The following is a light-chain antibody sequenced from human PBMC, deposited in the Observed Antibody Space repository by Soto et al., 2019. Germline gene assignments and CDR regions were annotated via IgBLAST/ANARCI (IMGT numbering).Light chain of an antibody. CDR2: DVS. CDR3: CSYAGISSVI. V-gene: IGLV2-11*01. Sequence: QSALTQPRSVSGSPGQSVTISCTGTSSDVGGYNYVSWYQHHPGKAPKPVIYDVSNRPSGVPDRFSGSKSGNTACLTIYGLQAEDEADYYWCSYAGISSVIFGGGTTVTVL. CDR1: SSDVGGYNY. J-gene: IGLJ2*01.